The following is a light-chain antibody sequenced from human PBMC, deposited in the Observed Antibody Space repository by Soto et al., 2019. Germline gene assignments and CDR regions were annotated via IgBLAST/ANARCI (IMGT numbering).Light chain of an antibody. Sequence: EIVMTQSPATLSVSPGGSATLSCRASQHVSSNFAWYRQKPGQATTLLIYRASTRSTGIPATFIGSGSGTEFTLTISSLQSEDFAVYYCQQYNNWPYTFGQGTKLEIK. CDR3: QQYNNWPYT. CDR2: RAS. J-gene: IGKJ2*01. V-gene: IGKV3-15*01. CDR1: QHVSSN.